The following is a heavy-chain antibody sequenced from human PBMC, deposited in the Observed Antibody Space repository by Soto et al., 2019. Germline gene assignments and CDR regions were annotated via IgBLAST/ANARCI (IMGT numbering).Heavy chain of an antibody. Sequence: EVQLVESGGGLVQPGGSLRLSCAASGFTFNSYSMNWVRQAPGKGLEWVSYISSSSITIYYADSVKGRFTISRDNAKNSLYLQMNSLRAEDTAVYYCARNGAGGCDIVVVPAASSYYYYYMDVWGKGTTVTVSS. CDR2: ISSSSITI. CDR3: ARNGAGGCDIVVVPAASSYYYYYMDV. CDR1: GFTFNSYS. J-gene: IGHJ6*03. V-gene: IGHV3-48*01. D-gene: IGHD2-2*01.